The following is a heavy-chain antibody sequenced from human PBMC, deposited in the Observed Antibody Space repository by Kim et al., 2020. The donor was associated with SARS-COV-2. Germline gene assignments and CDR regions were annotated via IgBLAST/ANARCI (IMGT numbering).Heavy chain of an antibody. V-gene: IGHV4-4*02. D-gene: IGHD6-19*01. CDR3: ARGVSSGWYSMHFDY. J-gene: IGHJ4*02. Sequence: SETLSLTCAVSGGSISSSNWRNLVRQPPGKGLGWTWEIYHARTTNYNPSPKSRVTISVDRSKNQFSLNMNSVTAADTAVYYCARGVSSGWYSMHFDYWGQGTLVTVSS. CDR1: GGSISSSNW. CDR2: IYHARTT.